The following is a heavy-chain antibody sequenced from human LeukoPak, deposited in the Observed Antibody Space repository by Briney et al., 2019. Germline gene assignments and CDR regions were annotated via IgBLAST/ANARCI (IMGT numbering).Heavy chain of an antibody. CDR3: AKGLTNLGDD. V-gene: IGHV3-23*01. CDR1: GFTFSTHA. D-gene: IGHD3-9*01. CDR2: LSGSGSSA. J-gene: IGHJ4*02. Sequence: GSLRLSCAASGFTFSTHAMSWVRQAPGKGLEWVSGLSGSGSSAYYADSVKGRFTISRDNSKNTLYLQMNSLRPEDTAVYYCAKGLTNLGDDWGQGTLVTVSS.